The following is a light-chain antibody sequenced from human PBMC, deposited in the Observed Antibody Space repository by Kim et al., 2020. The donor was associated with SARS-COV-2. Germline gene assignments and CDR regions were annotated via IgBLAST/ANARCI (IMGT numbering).Light chain of an antibody. CDR2: YAS. CDR1: QSIGTN. CDR3: HQSSTLPFT. Sequence: VTPNAKVTITCRASQSIGTNLHWYQQKPDQSPKLLIRYASQSISGVPSRFSGSGSGTDFTLTISSLEAEDAAAYYCHQSSTLPFTFGPGTKVDIK. V-gene: IGKV6D-21*02. J-gene: IGKJ3*01.